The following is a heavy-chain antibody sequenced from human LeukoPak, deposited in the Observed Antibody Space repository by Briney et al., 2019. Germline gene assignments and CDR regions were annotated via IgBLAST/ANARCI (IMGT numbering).Heavy chain of an antibody. J-gene: IGHJ4*02. D-gene: IGHD3-22*01. CDR3: ARERSITMIVVAIQGLDY. V-gene: IGHV1-2*02. Sequence: ASVKLSCKASGYTFTGYYMHWVRQAPGQGLEWMGWINPNSGGTNYAQKFQGRVTMTRDTSISTAYMELSRLRSDDTAVYYCARERSITMIVVAIQGLDYWGQGTLVTVSS. CDR1: GYTFTGYY. CDR2: INPNSGGT.